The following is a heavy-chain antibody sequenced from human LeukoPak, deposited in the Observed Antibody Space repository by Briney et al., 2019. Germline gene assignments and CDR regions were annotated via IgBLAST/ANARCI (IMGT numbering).Heavy chain of an antibody. CDR1: GFTVSCNE. Sequence: PGGSLRLSCAASGFTVSCNEMNWVRQAPGKGLEWVSCINGGSTYYADSRKGRFTISRDNSKNTLHLQMNSLRAEDTALYYCVKGISYWYFDLWGRGALVTVSS. J-gene: IGHJ2*01. CDR3: VKGISYWYFDL. CDR2: INGGST. V-gene: IGHV3-38-3*01.